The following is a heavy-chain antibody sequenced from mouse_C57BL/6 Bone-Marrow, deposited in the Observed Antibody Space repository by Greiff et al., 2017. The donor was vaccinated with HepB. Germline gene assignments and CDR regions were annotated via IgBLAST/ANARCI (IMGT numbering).Heavy chain of an antibody. V-gene: IGHV3-1*01. CDR1: GYSITSGYD. CDR3: ARDTAQAPFAY. J-gene: IGHJ3*01. D-gene: IGHD3-2*02. Sequence: EVQLVESGPGMVKPSQSLSLTCTVTGYSITSGYDWHWIRHFPGNKLEWMGYISYSGSTNYNPSLKSRISITHDTSKNHFFLKLNSVTTEDTATYYCARDTAQAPFAYWGQGTLVTVSA. CDR2: ISYSGST.